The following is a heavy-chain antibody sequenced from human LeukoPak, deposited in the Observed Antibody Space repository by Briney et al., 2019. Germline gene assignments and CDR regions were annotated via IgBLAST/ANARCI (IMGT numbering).Heavy chain of an antibody. D-gene: IGHD3-10*01. CDR3: AKAGYVYGSGSYYHFDY. Sequence: PGGSLRLSCAASGFTFSSYGMHWVRQAPGKGLEGVAFIRYDGSNKYYADSVKGRFTISRDNSKNTLYLQMNSLRAEDTAVYYCAKAGYVYGSGSYYHFDYWGQGTLVTVSS. V-gene: IGHV3-30*02. CDR2: IRYDGSNK. CDR1: GFTFSSYG. J-gene: IGHJ4*02.